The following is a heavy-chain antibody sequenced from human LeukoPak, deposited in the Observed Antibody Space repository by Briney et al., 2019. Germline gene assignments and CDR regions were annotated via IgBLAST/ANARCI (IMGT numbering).Heavy chain of an antibody. CDR1: GFSFSSYG. D-gene: IGHD6-13*01. Sequence: GGSLRLSCAASGFSFSSYGMHWVRQAPGKGLGWVAFIRYDGSNKYYTDSVKGRFTISRDNSKNTLYLQMNSLRAEDTAVYYCARDLDTIAAAGIDDYWGQGTLVTVSS. V-gene: IGHV3-30*02. J-gene: IGHJ4*02. CDR2: IRYDGSNK. CDR3: ARDLDTIAAAGIDDY.